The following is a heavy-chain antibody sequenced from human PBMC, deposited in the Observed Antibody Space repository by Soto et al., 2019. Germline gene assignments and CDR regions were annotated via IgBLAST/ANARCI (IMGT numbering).Heavy chain of an antibody. V-gene: IGHV3-23*01. CDR2: ISSSSSST. CDR3: ARDRLSSSWYREWFDP. Sequence: GGSLRLSCAASGFTFSSYAMSWVRQAPGKGLEWVSAISSSSSSTYYADSVKGRFTISRDNAKNSLYLQMNSLRAEDTAVYYCARDRLSSSWYREWFDPWGQGTLVTVSS. D-gene: IGHD6-13*01. CDR1: GFTFSSYA. J-gene: IGHJ5*02.